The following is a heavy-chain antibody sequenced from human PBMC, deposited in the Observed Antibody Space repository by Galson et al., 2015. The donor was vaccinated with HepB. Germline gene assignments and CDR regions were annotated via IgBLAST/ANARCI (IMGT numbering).Heavy chain of an antibody. CDR3: AKNTENDYFFYAMDA. Sequence: SVKVSCKASGGTFTTYNINWVRQAPGQGLEWMGRYVPILDVANYAPNFQGRVTITADKSTTTVYLEVHSPRSDDTAVYYCAKNTENDYFFYAMDAWGKGTPVTVSS. J-gene: IGHJ6*04. V-gene: IGHV1-69*02. CDR2: YVPILDVA. D-gene: IGHD2/OR15-2a*01. CDR1: GGTFTTYN.